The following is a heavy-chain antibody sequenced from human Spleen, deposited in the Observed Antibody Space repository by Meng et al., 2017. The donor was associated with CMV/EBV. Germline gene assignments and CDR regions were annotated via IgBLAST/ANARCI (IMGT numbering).Heavy chain of an antibody. Sequence: ASVKVSCKASGYSFTSYGISWVRQAPGQGLEWMGWIRVYNGNTNYAQKLQGRVTLTTDTATSTAYMELRSLRSDDTAVYYCARDQGYCSSTSCAAYFDYWGQGTLVTVSS. J-gene: IGHJ4*02. CDR3: ARDQGYCSSTSCAAYFDY. V-gene: IGHV1-18*01. CDR2: IRVYNGNT. CDR1: GYSFTSYG. D-gene: IGHD2-2*01.